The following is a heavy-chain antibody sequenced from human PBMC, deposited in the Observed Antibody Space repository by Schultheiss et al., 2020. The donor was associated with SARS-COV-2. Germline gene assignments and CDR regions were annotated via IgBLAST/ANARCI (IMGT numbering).Heavy chain of an antibody. V-gene: IGHV4-4*02. D-gene: IGHD5-18*01. CDR3: ARDPGGYSYGTDYFDY. CDR2: INHSGST. Sequence: SETLSLTCAVSGGSISSSNWWSWVRQPPGKGLEWIGEINHSGSTNYNPSLKSRVTISVDTSKNQFSLKLSSVTAADAAIYYCARDPGGYSYGTDYFDYWGQGTLVTVSS. J-gene: IGHJ4*02. CDR1: GGSISSSNW.